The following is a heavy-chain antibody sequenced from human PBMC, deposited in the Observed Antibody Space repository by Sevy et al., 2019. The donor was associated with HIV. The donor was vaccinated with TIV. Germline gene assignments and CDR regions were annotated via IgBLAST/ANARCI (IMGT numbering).Heavy chain of an antibody. CDR1: GFTFSSYW. Sequence: GGSLRLSCAASGFTFSSYWMTWVRQAPGKGLEWVANIKQDGSEKYYVDSVKGRFTISRDNAKNSLYLQMNSLRAEDTALYFCTRIPIPSDYYFDYWGQGTLVTVSS. D-gene: IGHD3-3*01. CDR3: TRIPIPSDYYFDY. V-gene: IGHV3-7*01. CDR2: IKQDGSEK. J-gene: IGHJ4*02.